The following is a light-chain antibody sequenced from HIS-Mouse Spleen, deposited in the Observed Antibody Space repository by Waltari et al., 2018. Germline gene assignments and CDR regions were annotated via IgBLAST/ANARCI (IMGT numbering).Light chain of an antibody. Sequence: QSALTQPASVSGSPGPSITISCTGTSSYVGSYNLVPWYQPHPGKAPKLMIYGGRKRPSGVSNRFSGSKSSNTASLTISGLQAEDEADYYCCSYAGSSTLVFGGGTKLTVL. J-gene: IGLJ2*01. CDR2: GGR. CDR3: CSYAGSSTLV. CDR1: SSYVGSYNL. V-gene: IGLV2-23*01.